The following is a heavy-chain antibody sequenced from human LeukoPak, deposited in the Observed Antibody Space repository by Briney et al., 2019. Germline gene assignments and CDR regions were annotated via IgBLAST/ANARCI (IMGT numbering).Heavy chain of an antibody. CDR2: IGSSSSYI. D-gene: IGHD3-9*01. CDR1: GFTFSSYS. V-gene: IGHV3-21*01. CDR3: ARGEDYDILTGYSPIGYFDY. J-gene: IGHJ4*02. Sequence: GGSLRLSCAASGFTFSSYSMKWVRQAGGKGVEWVSYIGSSSSYIYYADSVKGRFTISRDNAKNSLYLQMNSLRAEDTAVYYCARGEDYDILTGYSPIGYFDYWGQGTLVTVSS.